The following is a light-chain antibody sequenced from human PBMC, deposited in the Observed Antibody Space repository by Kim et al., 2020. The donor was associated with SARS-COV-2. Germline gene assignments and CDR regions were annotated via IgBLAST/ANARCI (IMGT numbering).Light chain of an antibody. J-gene: IGLJ2*01. CDR2: QDS. V-gene: IGLV3-1*01. Sequence: SYELTQPPSVSVSPGQTASITCSGDKLGDKYACWYQQKPGQSPVLVIYQDSKRPSGIPERFSGSNSGNTATLTISGTQAMDEADYYCQACDSSVGVFGGGTQLTVL. CDR3: QACDSSVGV. CDR1: KLGDKY.